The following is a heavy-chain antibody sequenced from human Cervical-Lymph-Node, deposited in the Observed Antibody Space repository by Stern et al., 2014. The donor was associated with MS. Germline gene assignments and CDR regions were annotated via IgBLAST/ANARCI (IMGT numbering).Heavy chain of an antibody. D-gene: IGHD1-1*01. CDR1: GHTTTSYG. CDR2: ISEHNGNT. J-gene: IGHJ4*02. V-gene: IGHV1-18*01. CDR3: ATFIPTSGTFNW. Sequence: VQLVESGAEVKKPGASVKVSCKASGHTTTSYGITWVRQAPGQGLEWMGWISEHNGNTNYEQKFQGRVTMTTDTSTSTAYMELRSLRSDDTAVYFCATFIPTSGTFNWWGQGTLVTVSS.